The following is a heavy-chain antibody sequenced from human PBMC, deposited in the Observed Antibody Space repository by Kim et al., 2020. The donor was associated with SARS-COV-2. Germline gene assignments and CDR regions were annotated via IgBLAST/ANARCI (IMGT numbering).Heavy chain of an antibody. CDR2: MNPNSGNT. CDR3: ARGNQLLLGLAAGSRNYYYGMDV. V-gene: IGHV1-8*01. CDR1: GYTFTSYD. Sequence: ASVKVSCKASGYTFTSYDINWVRQATGQGLEWMGWMNPNSGNTGYAQKFQGRVTMTRNTSISTTYMELSSLRSEDTAVYYCARGNQLLLGLAAGSRNYYYGMDVWGQGTTVTVSS. J-gene: IGHJ6*02. D-gene: IGHD2-2*01.